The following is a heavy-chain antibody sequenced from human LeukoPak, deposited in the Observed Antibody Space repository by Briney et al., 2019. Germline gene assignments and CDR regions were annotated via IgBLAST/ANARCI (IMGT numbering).Heavy chain of an antibody. CDR2: IYYSGST. Sequence: SETLSLTCTVSGGSISSYYWSWIRQPPGKGLEWIGYIYYSGSTNYNPSLKSRVTISVDTSKNQFSLKLSSVTAADTAVYYCARGYILTGYPYYFDYWGQGTLVTVSS. CDR3: ARGYILTGYPYYFDY. CDR1: GGSISSYY. D-gene: IGHD3-9*01. V-gene: IGHV4-59*01. J-gene: IGHJ4*02.